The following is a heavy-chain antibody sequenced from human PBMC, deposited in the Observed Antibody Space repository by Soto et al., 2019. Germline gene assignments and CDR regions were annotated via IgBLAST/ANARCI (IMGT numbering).Heavy chain of an antibody. Sequence: GASVKVSCKASGGTFSSYAISWVRQAPGQGLEWMGGIIPIFGTANYAQKFQGRVTITADESTSTAYMELSSLRSEDTAVYYCARDQYYDTQNWFDPWGQGTLVTVSS. CDR3: ARDQYYDTQNWFDP. CDR2: IIPIFGTA. J-gene: IGHJ5*02. V-gene: IGHV1-69*13. D-gene: IGHD3-22*01. CDR1: GGTFSSYA.